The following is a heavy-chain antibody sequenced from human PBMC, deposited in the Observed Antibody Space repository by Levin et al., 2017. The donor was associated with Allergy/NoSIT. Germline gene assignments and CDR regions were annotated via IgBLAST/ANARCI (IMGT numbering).Heavy chain of an antibody. V-gene: IGHV3-15*01. Sequence: GGSLRLSCAASGFTFSNAWMSWVRQAPGKGLEWVGRIKSKTDGGTTDYAAPVKGRFTISRDDSKNTLYLQMNSLKTEDTAVYYCTTDYGDYGLGSYWYFDLWGRGTLVTVSS. CDR3: TTDYGDYGLGSYWYFDL. CDR1: GFTFSNAW. CDR2: IKSKTDGGTT. D-gene: IGHD4-17*01. J-gene: IGHJ2*01.